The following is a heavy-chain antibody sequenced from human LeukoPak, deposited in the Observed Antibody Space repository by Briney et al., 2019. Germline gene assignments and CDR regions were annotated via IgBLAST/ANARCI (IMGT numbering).Heavy chain of an antibody. V-gene: IGHV3-15*07. CDR1: GFTFSNAW. D-gene: IGHD3-16*01. CDR3: TTDWYYDYAWGSCFSEYLGDY. CDR2: IKSKTDGGTT. Sequence: GGSLRLSCAASGFTFSNAWMNWVRHAPGKGLEWVGRIKSKTDGGTTDYAAPVKGRFTISRDDSKNTLYLQMNSLKTEDTAVYYCTTDWYYDYAWGSCFSEYLGDYWGQGTLVTVSS. J-gene: IGHJ4*02.